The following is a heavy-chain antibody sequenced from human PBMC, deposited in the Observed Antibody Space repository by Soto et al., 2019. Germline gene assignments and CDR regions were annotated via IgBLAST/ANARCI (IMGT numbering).Heavy chain of an antibody. Sequence: QVQLVESGGGVVQPGRSLRLSCAASGFTFSSYGFHWVRQAPGKGLEWVAVIWYDGSNKYYSDSVRGRFTISRDSSKNTLYLQMNSLRAEDTAVYFCERDRGYFESGSSYFDYWGQGTLVTVSS. D-gene: IGHD3-10*01. CDR2: IWYDGSNK. CDR3: ERDRGYFESGSSYFDY. J-gene: IGHJ4*02. V-gene: IGHV3-33*01. CDR1: GFTFSSYG.